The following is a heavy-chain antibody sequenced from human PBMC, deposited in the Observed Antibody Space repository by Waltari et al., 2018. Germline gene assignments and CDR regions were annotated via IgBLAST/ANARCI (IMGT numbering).Heavy chain of an antibody. V-gene: IGHV5-51*03. CDR1: GYSFTSYW. Sequence: EVQLVQSGAEVKKPGESLKISCKGSGYSFTSYWIGWVCQMPGKCLEWMGIIYHGDSDTRYSPSFQGQVTSSADKSISTAYLQWSSLKASDTAMYYCARRGYSYGTPFDYWGQGTLVTVSS. J-gene: IGHJ4*02. D-gene: IGHD5-18*01. CDR3: ARRGYSYGTPFDY. CDR2: IYHGDSDT.